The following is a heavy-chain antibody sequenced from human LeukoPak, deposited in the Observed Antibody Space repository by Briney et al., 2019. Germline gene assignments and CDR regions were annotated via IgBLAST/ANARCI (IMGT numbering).Heavy chain of an antibody. J-gene: IGHJ4*02. V-gene: IGHV1-2*02. D-gene: IGHD6-13*01. Sequence: ASVKVSCKASGYTFTSYAMNWVRQAPGQGLEWMGWINPNSGGTNYAQKFQGRVTMTRDTSISTAYMELSRLRSDDTAVYYCARGSSRRLLSSLDYWGQGTLVTVSS. CDR3: ARGSSRRLLSSLDY. CDR2: INPNSGGT. CDR1: GYTFTSYA.